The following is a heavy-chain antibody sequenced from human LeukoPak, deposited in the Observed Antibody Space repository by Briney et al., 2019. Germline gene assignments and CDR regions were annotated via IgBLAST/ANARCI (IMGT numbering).Heavy chain of an antibody. V-gene: IGHV4-61*09. CDR1: GDSIGSGSYY. D-gene: IGHD1-26*01. CDR3: ARQHGRDYYYYGMDV. CDR2: IYISGST. Sequence: SETLSLTCTVSGDSIGSGSYYWSWIRQPAGKGLEWIGHIYISGSTNYNPSLKSRVTISVDTSKNQFSLKLSSVTAADTAVYYCARQHGRDYYYYGMDVWGQGTTVTVSS. J-gene: IGHJ6*02.